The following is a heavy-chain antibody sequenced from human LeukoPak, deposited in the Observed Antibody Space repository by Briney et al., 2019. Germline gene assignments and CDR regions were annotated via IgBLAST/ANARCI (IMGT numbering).Heavy chain of an antibody. CDR1: GYTFTSYD. J-gene: IGHJ3*02. CDR3: ARTRGSPYDDVWRTSLGDAFDI. Sequence: GASVKVSCKASGYTFTSYDINWVRQATGQGLEWMGWMNPNSGNTGYAQKFQGRVTITRNTSISTAYMELSSLRSEDTAVYYCARTRGSPYDDVWRTSLGDAFDIWGQGTLVSVSS. CDR2: MNPNSGNT. D-gene: IGHD3-16*01. V-gene: IGHV1-8*03.